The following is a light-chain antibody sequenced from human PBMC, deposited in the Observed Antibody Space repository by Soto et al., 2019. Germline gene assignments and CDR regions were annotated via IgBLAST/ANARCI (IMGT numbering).Light chain of an antibody. V-gene: IGKV3-20*01. CDR2: GAS. J-gene: IGKJ4*01. CDR3: QQYESLPIT. CDR1: QSVSRNY. Sequence: EIGLTQSPGTLSLSPGGRATLSCRASQSVSRNYVAWYQQKPGQAPRLLIYGASSRASGIPDRFSGSGSGADFTLSITRLEPEDFAVYFCQQYESLPITFGGGTKVDIK.